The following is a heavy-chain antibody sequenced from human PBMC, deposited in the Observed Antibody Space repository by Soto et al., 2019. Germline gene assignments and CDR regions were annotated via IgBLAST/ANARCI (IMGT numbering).Heavy chain of an antibody. CDR2: IYYTGST. D-gene: IGHD7-27*01. CDR1: GGPVSSGAYY. J-gene: IGHJ4*02. V-gene: IGHV4-31*03. CDR3: AAKLGTTHYFDF. Sequence: SETLSLTCTVSGGPVSSGAYYWTWIRQHPVKGLEWIGYIYYTGSTYYNPSLQSRLTMAIDTSKNQFSLNLNSVTAADTAIYYCAAKLGTTHYFDFWGQGSLVTVSS.